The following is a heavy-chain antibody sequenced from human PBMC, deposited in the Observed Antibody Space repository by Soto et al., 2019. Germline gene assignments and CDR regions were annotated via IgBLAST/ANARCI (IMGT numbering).Heavy chain of an antibody. CDR1: GFTFSSYG. CDR3: AKDQSGYDHWFFDY. Sequence: QVQLVESGGGVVQPGRSLRLSCAASGFTFSSYGMHWVRQAPGKGLEWVAVISYDGSNKYYADSVKGRFTISRDNSKNTLYLQMNSLRAEDTAVYYCAKDQSGYDHWFFDYWGQGTLVTVSS. J-gene: IGHJ4*02. CDR2: ISYDGSNK. V-gene: IGHV3-30*18. D-gene: IGHD5-12*01.